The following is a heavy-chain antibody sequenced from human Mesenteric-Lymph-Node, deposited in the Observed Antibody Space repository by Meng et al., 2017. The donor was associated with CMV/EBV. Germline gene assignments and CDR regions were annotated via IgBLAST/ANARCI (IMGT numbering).Heavy chain of an antibody. Sequence: GESLKISCVASGFTVSRNYMSWVRQAPGKGLEWVSVIYSVGGTYYADSVRGRFTSSRDNSKNTLYLQMNSLRAEDTAVYYCTRLPFYYDSSGFLVGAFDIWGQGTMVTVSS. D-gene: IGHD3-22*01. CDR2: IYSVGGT. V-gene: IGHV3-53*01. CDR1: GFTVSRNY. CDR3: TRLPFYYDSSGFLVGAFDI. J-gene: IGHJ3*02.